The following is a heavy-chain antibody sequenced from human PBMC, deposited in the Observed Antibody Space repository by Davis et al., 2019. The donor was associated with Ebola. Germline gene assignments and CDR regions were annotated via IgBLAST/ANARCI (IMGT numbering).Heavy chain of an antibody. CDR3: ARRVYDSSGYYYMDV. D-gene: IGHD3-22*01. J-gene: IGHJ6*03. CDR2: ISWNGDII. V-gene: IGHV3-20*04. CDR1: GFTFDDYG. Sequence: GGSLRLSCAASGFTFDDYGMSWVRQAPGKGLEWVSGISWNGDIIGYADSVKGRFTISRDNAKNSLYLQMNSLRAEDTALYYCARRVYDSSGYYYMDVWGKRDHGHRLL.